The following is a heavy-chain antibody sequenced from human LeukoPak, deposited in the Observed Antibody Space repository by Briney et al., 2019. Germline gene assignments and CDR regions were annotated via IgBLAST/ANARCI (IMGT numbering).Heavy chain of an antibody. J-gene: IGHJ3*02. CDR3: TRDSGYNAFDI. V-gene: IGHV3-7*01. CDR1: GFTFSSSW. Sequence: GGSLRLSCAASGFTFSSSWMAWVRQAPGKGLEWVGNIKEDGTAKDYVVSVRGRFTISRDNAKNSLYLQMNSLRGEDTAVYYCTRDSGYNAFDIWGQGTMVTVSS. D-gene: IGHD5-12*01. CDR2: IKEDGTAK.